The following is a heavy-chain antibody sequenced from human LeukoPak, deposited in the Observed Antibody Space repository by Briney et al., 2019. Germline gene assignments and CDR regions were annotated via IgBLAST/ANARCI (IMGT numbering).Heavy chain of an antibody. CDR3: AKGGRITGTTDY. V-gene: IGHV3-23*01. J-gene: IGHJ4*02. CDR1: GFTFSSYA. Sequence: GGSLRLSCAASGFTFSSYAMSWVRQAPGKGLEWVSAISGSGGSTYYADSVKGRFTISRDNAKNTLYLQMNSLTAEDTAVYYCAKGGRITGTTDYWGQGTLVTVSS. CDR2: ISGSGGST. D-gene: IGHD1-7*01.